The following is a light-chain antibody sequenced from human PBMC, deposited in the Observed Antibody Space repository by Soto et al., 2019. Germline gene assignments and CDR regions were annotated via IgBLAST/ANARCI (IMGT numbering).Light chain of an antibody. Sequence: IFMTHSLAALSVSPRETTRLSCRASQSINSDVAWYQQKVGQTPRLLIHGASTRATGIAARFSGSGSGTEFTLTISSLQSEDSAVYYCQEYNTWPWKFGQGTKVDIK. CDR1: QSINSD. V-gene: IGKV3D-15*01. CDR3: QEYNTWPWK. J-gene: IGKJ1*01. CDR2: GAS.